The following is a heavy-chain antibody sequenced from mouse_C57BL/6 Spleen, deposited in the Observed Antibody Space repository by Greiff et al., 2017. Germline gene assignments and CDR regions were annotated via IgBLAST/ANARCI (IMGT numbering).Heavy chain of an antibody. CDR3: AKRGGVGPVHFDY. D-gene: IGHD1-1*01. J-gene: IGHJ2*01. CDR2: IYPGSGST. V-gene: IGHV1-55*01. Sequence: QVQLQQPGAELVKPGASVKMSCKASGYTFTSYWITWVKQRPGQGLEWIGDIYPGSGSTNYNEKFKSKATLTVDTSSSTAYMQLSSLTSDDSAVYYGAKRGGVGPVHFDYWGQGTTLTVSS. CDR1: GYTFTSYW.